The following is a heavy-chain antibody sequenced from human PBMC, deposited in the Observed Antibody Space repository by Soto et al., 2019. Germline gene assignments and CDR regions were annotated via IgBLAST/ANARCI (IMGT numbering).Heavy chain of an antibody. CDR3: ARVGIAVAGRPYGMDV. Sequence: SETLSLTCTVSGGSISSGGYYWSWIRQHPGKGLEWIGYIYYSGSTYYNPSLKSRVTISVDTSKNQFSLKLSSVTAADTAVYYCARVGIAVAGRPYGMDVWGQGTTVTVSS. CDR2: IYYSGST. V-gene: IGHV4-31*03. D-gene: IGHD6-19*01. J-gene: IGHJ6*02. CDR1: GGSISSGGYY.